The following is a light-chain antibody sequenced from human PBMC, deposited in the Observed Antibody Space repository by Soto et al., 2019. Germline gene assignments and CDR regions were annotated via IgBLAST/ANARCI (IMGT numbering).Light chain of an antibody. CDR2: GAS. CDR1: QSVSSSY. V-gene: IGKV3-20*01. CDR3: QQYGSSPWA. Sequence: EIVLTQSPGTLSLSPGERATLSCRASQSVSSSYLARYHQKPGQAPRLLIHGASSRAPGIPDRFSGNGSGTAVSLTISRLDPEDFEVYYCQQYGSSPWAFGQGTKVYIK. J-gene: IGKJ1*01.